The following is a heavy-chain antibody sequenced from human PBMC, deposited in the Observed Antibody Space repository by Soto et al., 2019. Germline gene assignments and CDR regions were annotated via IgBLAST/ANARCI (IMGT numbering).Heavy chain of an antibody. Sequence: PSDTLSLTCTVSGGSLSSYYWSWIRQPPGMALEWIGEVNHLGSINYNPSLKSRVTMSVDTSKNQFSLTLNSVTAADTATYYCARGGISHWAYFYYMDVWDRGTTVTVSS. CDR2: VNHLGSI. D-gene: IGHD2-21*01. V-gene: IGHV4-34*01. J-gene: IGHJ6*03. CDR1: GGSLSSYY. CDR3: ARGGISHWAYFYYMDV.